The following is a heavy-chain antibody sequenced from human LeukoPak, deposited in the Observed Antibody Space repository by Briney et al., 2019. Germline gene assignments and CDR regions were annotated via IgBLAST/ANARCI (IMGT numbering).Heavy chain of an antibody. V-gene: IGHV3-53*05. CDR1: GFTVSSNY. CDR3: AKSPKSPAISMVRGTSQYNYYMDV. D-gene: IGHD3-10*01. J-gene: IGHJ6*03. CDR2: IYSGGST. Sequence: PGGSLRLSCAASGFTVSSNYMSWVRQAPGKGLEWVSVIYSGGSTYYADSVKGRFTISRDNSKNTLFLQMNSLRAEDTAVYCCAKSPKSPAISMVRGTSQYNYYMDVWGKGTTVTISS.